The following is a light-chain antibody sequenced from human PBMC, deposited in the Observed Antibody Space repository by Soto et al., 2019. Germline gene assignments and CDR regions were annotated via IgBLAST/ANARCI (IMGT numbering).Light chain of an antibody. V-gene: IGKV1-39*01. CDR3: QQSYSTTLMYT. CDR2: AAS. CDR1: QSISSY. J-gene: IGKJ2*01. Sequence: DIQMTQSPSSLSASVGDRVTITCRASQSISSYLNWYQQKPGKAPKLLIYAASSLQSGVPSRFSGSGSGTDFTLTISSMQPEDVATYYCQQSYSTTLMYTFGQGTKLEIK.